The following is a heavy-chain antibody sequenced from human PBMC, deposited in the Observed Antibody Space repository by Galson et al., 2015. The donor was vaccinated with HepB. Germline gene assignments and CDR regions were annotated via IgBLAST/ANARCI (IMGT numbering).Heavy chain of an antibody. D-gene: IGHD1-1*01. Sequence: ETLSLTCTVSGDSISTYYWNWIRQPPGKGLEWVGYIYYTGSTNYNPSFNSRVTISLDTSQNQYSLKLKSVTAADTAVYYCARGRGQLPLQFDYWGQGVLVTVSS. CDR2: IYYTGST. CDR3: ARGRGQLPLQFDY. CDR1: GDSISTYY. J-gene: IGHJ4*02. V-gene: IGHV4-59*01.